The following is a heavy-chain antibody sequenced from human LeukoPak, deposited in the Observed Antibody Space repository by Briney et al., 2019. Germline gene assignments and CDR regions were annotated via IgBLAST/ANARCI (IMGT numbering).Heavy chain of an antibody. CDR1: GYTFTYRY. CDR2: ITPFNGNT. J-gene: IGHJ4*02. CDR3: ARSDAYYDILTGYLDY. Sequence: ASVKVSCKASGYTFTYRYLHWVRQAPGQALEWMGWITPFNGNTNYAQKFQDRVTITADKSTSTAYMELSSLRSEDTAVYYCARSDAYYDILTGYLDYWGQGTLVTVSS. D-gene: IGHD3-9*01. V-gene: IGHV1-45*02.